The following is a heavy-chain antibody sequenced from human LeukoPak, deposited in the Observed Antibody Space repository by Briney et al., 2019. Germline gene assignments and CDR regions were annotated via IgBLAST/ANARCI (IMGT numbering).Heavy chain of an antibody. J-gene: IGHJ4*02. CDR2: IWYDGSNK. CDR1: GFSFSIYW. V-gene: IGHV3-33*08. CDR3: ARAYSSSWYTSSF. Sequence: GGSLRLSCAVSGFSFSIYWMSWVRQAPGKGLEWVAVIWYDGSNKYYADSVKGRFTISRDNSKNTLYLQMNSLRAEDTAVYYCARAYSSSWYTSSFWGQGTLVTVSS. D-gene: IGHD6-13*01.